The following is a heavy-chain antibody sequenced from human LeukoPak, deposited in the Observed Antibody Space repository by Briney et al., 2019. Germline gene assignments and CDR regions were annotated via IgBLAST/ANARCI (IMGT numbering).Heavy chain of an antibody. D-gene: IGHD2-15*01. J-gene: IGHJ6*02. CDR2: VSVYNGNT. CDR1: GYTFTSYG. V-gene: IGHV1-18*01. Sequence: ASVKVSCKASGYTFTSYGFSWVRQVPGQGLEWMGWVSVYNGNTNYAQKFQGRVTMTTDTSTSTAYMELRSLRSDDTAVYYCARDPPRIVVVVAATNYYGMDVWGQGTTVTVSS. CDR3: ARDPPRIVVVVAATNYYGMDV.